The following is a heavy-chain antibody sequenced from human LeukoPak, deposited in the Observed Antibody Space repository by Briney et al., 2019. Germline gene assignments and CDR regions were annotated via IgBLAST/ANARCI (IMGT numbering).Heavy chain of an antibody. CDR1: GFSFSSYW. CDR2: INSDGSTT. V-gene: IGHV3-74*01. J-gene: IGHJ4*02. D-gene: IGHD2-2*01. Sequence: GGSLRLSCAASGFSFSSYWMHWVRQAPGKGLVWISRINSDGSTTNYVDSVNGRFTISRDNAKDTLYLQMNSLRVEDTAVYYCWVPATAGEADYWGQGTLVTVSS. CDR3: WVPATAGEADY.